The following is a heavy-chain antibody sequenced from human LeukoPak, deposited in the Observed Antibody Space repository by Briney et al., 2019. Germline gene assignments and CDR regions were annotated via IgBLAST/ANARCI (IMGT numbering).Heavy chain of an antibody. CDR1: GFTFSSYS. Sequence: PGGSLRLSCAASGFTFSSYSLTWVRQAPGKGLEWVSYISSSSSTIYYTDSVKGRFTISRDNAKNSLYLQMNSLRAEDTAVYYCARGGLRAYSGYPDYYWGQGTLVTVSS. V-gene: IGHV3-48*01. CDR2: ISSSSSTI. D-gene: IGHD5-12*01. J-gene: IGHJ4*02. CDR3: ARGGLRAYSGYPDYY.